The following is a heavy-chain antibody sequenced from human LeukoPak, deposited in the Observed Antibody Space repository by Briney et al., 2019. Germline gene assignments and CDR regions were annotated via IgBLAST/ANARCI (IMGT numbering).Heavy chain of an antibody. D-gene: IGHD2-15*01. V-gene: IGHV4-34*01. CDR1: GVSFSDYS. CDR2: INDSGST. CDR3: ARGSGYSGANY. Sequence: PSETLSPTCAVYGVSFSDYSWSWIRQPPGRGLEWIGEINDSGSTNHNPSLKSRVTISVDTSKNQFSLKLSSVTAADTAVYYCARGSGYSGANYWGQGTRVTVSS. J-gene: IGHJ4*02.